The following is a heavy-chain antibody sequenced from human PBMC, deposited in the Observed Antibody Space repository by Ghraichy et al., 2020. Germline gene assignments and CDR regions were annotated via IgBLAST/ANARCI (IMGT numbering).Heavy chain of an antibody. CDR2: INHSGST. CDR3: AARFLEWSNSYYYYGMDV. CDR1: GGSFSGYY. Sequence: SQTLSLTCAVYGGSFSGYYWSWIRQPPGKGLEWIGEINHSGSTNYNPSLKSRVTISVDTSKNQFSLKLSSVTAADTAVYYCAARFLEWSNSYYYYGMDVWGQGTTVTVSS. V-gene: IGHV4-34*01. D-gene: IGHD3-3*01. J-gene: IGHJ6*02.